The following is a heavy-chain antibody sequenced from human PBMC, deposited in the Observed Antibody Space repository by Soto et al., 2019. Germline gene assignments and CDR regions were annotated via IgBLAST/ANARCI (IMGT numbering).Heavy chain of an antibody. D-gene: IGHD4-17*01. CDR3: ARPSVSYGDYEGSLKY. V-gene: IGHV1-18*01. CDR2: ISAYSGDT. Sequence: QVQLVQSGAEVKKPGASVKVSCKASGYTFTGYSVGWVRQAPGQGLEWMGWISAYSGDTYYAQRFQDRLTMTTDASTRTAYMELTSLKSDDTAVYYCARPSVSYGDYEGSLKYWGQGTLVTVSS. J-gene: IGHJ4*02. CDR1: GYTFTGYS.